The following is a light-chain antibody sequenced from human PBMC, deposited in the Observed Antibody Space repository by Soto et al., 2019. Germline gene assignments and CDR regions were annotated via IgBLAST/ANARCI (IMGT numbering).Light chain of an antibody. Sequence: DIQLTQSPPFLSASVGDRVTVTCRASQTINNYLAWFRKKEGKAPEFLIYPASTLQGGVPSRFSGHGFGINFTLTISSLQPEDFATYYCQKLRAYPHTFGQGTKLDIK. CDR3: QKLRAYPHT. CDR1: QTINNY. J-gene: IGKJ2*01. V-gene: IGKV1-9*01. CDR2: PAS.